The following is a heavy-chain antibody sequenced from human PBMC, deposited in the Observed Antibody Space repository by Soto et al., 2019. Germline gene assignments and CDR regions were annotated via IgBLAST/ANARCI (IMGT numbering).Heavy chain of an antibody. CDR3: ARGSRYGSGSSPYYYYYMDV. D-gene: IGHD3-10*01. V-gene: IGHV3-66*01. CDR2: IYSGGST. J-gene: IGHJ6*03. CDR1: GFTVSSNY. Sequence: GGSLRLSCVASGFTVSSNYMSWVRQAPGKGLEWVSVIYSGGSTYYADSVKGRFTISRDNSKNTLYLQMNSLRAEDTAVYYCARGSRYGSGSSPYYYYYMDVWGKGTTVTVSS.